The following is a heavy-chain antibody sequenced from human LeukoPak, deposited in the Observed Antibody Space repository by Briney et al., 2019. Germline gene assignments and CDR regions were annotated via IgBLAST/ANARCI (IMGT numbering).Heavy chain of an antibody. CDR1: AFTFRSYG. V-gene: IGHV3-30*02. Sequence: GGSLRLSCAASAFTFRSYGMHWVRQAPGKGLEWVAFIRYHGSDKYHADSVKDRFTISRDNSKNTLYLQMNSLRAEDTAVYYCAKKWSGDYDSSGVNDAFDIWGQGTMVTVSS. J-gene: IGHJ3*02. CDR2: IRYHGSDK. CDR3: AKKWSGDYDSSGVNDAFDI. D-gene: IGHD3-22*01.